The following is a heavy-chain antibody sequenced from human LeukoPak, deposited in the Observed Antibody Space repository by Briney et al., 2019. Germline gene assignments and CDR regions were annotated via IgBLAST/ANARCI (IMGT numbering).Heavy chain of an antibody. CDR1: GGSISSYY. J-gene: IGHJ4*02. D-gene: IGHD5-18*01. CDR3: ARGGGYSYGYSVDY. CDR2: IYYSGST. V-gene: IGHV4-59*01. Sequence: PSETLSLTCTVSGGSISSYYWSWIRQPPGKGLEWIGYIYYSGSTNYNPSLKSRVTISVDTSKNQFSLKLSSVTAADTAVDYCARGGGYSYGYSVDYWGQGTLVTVSS.